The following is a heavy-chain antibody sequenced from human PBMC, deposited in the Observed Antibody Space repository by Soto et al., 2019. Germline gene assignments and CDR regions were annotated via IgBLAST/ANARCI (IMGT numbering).Heavy chain of an antibody. CDR1: GYKFTSYW. CDR3: ARRVGGLQHLDY. V-gene: IGHV5-51*01. Sequence: GESLKISCQGFGYKFTSYWIAWVRQMPGKGLEWMGVIHPSDSDTTYSPSFQGHVTFSVDKSNSTAYLQWSSLKASDTAMYFCARRVGGLQHLDYWGQGTLGTVS. CDR2: IHPSDSDT. J-gene: IGHJ4*02. D-gene: IGHD1-26*01.